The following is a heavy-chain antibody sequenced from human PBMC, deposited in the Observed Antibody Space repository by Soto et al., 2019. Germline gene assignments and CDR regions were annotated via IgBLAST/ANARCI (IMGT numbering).Heavy chain of an antibody. V-gene: IGHV4-34*01. CDR2: INHSGST. D-gene: IGHD3-9*01. CDR1: GGSFSGYY. J-gene: IGHJ6*02. Sequence: SETLSLTCAVYGGSFSGYYWSWIRQPPGKGLEWIGEINHSGSTNYNPSLKSRVTISVDTSKNQFSLKLSSVTAADTAVYYCAIQDWFVSKTMDVWGQGTTVTVSS. CDR3: AIQDWFVSKTMDV.